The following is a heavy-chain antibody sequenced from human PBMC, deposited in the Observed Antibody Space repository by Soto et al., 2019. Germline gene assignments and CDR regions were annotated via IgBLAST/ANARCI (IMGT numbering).Heavy chain of an antibody. CDR3: ARVESHTPHTDY. D-gene: IGHD3-3*01. CDR2: IIPILGIA. J-gene: IGHJ4*02. CDR1: GGTFSRYT. V-gene: IGHV1-69*02. Sequence: QVQLVQSGAEVKKPGSSVKVSCKASGGTFSRYTISWVRQAPGQGLEWMGRIIPILGIANYAQKFKGRVTITADKSTSTAYMELSSLRSEDTAVYYCARVESHTPHTDYWGQGTLVTVSS.